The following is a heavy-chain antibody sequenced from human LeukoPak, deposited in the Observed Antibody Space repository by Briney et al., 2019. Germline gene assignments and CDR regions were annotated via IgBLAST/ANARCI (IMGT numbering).Heavy chain of an antibody. J-gene: IGHJ4*02. CDR2: IYYSGST. CDR3: ARESRGTGIDY. D-gene: IGHD3-10*01. Sequence: WIGYIYYSGSTNYNPSLQSRVTISVDTSKNQFSLKLSSVTAADTAVYYCARESRGTGIDYWGQGTLVTVSS. V-gene: IGHV4-59*01.